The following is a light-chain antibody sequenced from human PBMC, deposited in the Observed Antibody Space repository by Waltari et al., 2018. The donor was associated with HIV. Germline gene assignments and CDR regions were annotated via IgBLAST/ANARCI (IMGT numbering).Light chain of an antibody. CDR3: QSYDSSLSGSV. Sequence: QSVLTQPPSAPGAPGQRVTIPCTGSSSNIGAGYEVPRYQPLPGTAPKLPIYGNNNRPSGVPDRFSGSNSGTSASLAITGLQAEDEADYYCQSYDSSLSGSVFGVGTKLTVL. CDR2: GNN. J-gene: IGLJ3*02. V-gene: IGLV1-40*01. CDR1: SSNIGAGYE.